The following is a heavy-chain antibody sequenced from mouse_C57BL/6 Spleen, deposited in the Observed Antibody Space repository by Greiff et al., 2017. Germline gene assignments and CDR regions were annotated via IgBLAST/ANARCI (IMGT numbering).Heavy chain of an antibody. V-gene: IGHV1-82*01. Sequence: VQLQQSGPELVKPGASVKISCKASGYAFSSSWMNWVKQRPGKGLEWIGRIYPGDGDTNYNGKFKGKATLTADKSSSTAYMQLSSLTSEDSAVYFCAREGNGYPYFDYWGQGTTLTVSS. CDR1: GYAFSSSW. J-gene: IGHJ2*01. CDR3: AREGNGYPYFDY. CDR2: IYPGDGDT. D-gene: IGHD2-2*01.